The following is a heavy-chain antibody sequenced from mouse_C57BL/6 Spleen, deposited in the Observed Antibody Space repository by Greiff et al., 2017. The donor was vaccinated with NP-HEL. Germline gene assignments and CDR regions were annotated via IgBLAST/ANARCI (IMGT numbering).Heavy chain of an antibody. CDR1: GYSITSGYY. J-gene: IGHJ2*01. CDR3: AREDGYYKRYFDY. D-gene: IGHD2-3*01. CDR2: ISYDGSN. Sequence: EVQRVESGPGLVKPSQSLSLTCSVTGYSITSGYYWNWIRQFPGNKPEWLAYISYDGSNNYHPSLKNRISITRDTSKNQFFLKLNSVTTEDTATYYCAREDGYYKRYFDYWGQGTTLTVSS. V-gene: IGHV3-6*01.